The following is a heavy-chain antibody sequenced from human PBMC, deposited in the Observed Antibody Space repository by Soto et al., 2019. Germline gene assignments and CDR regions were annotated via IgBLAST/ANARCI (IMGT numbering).Heavy chain of an antibody. CDR2: IYYSGST. CDR3: ARHGAIGKQQLGNYYYYGMDV. J-gene: IGHJ6*02. V-gene: IGHV4-39*01. Sequence: LSLTCTVSGGSISSSSYYWGWIRQPPGKGLEWIGSIYYSGSTYYNPSLKSRVTISVDTSKNQFSLKLSSVTAADTAVYYCARHGAIGKQQLGNYYYYGMDVWGQGTTVTVSS. D-gene: IGHD6-13*01. CDR1: GGSISSSSYY.